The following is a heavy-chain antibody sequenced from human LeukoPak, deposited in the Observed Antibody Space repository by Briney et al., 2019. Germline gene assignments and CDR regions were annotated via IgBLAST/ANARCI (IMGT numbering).Heavy chain of an antibody. CDR1: GGTFSSYA. CDR2: IIPIFGTA. D-gene: IGHD2-15*01. CDR3: AMGYCSGGSCYSESGYYFDY. Sequence: GSPVKVSCKASGGTFSSYAISWVRQAPGQGLEWMGGIIPIFGTANYAQKFQGRVTITTDESTSTAYMELSSLRSEDTAVYYCAMGYCSGGSCYSESGYYFDYWGQGTLVTVSS. J-gene: IGHJ4*02. V-gene: IGHV1-69*05.